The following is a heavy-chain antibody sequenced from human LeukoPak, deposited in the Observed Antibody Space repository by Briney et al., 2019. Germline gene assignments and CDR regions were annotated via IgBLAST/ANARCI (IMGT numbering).Heavy chain of an antibody. J-gene: IGHJ5*02. CDR1: GYTFTSYA. D-gene: IGHD6-13*01. CDR2: INAGNGNT. Sequence: ASVKVSCKASGYTFTSYAMHWVRQAPGQRLEWMGWINAGNGNTKYSQKFQGRVTITRDTSASTAYMELSSLRSEDTAVYYCARQGRKAIAAAGFNWFDPWGQGTLVTVSS. V-gene: IGHV1-3*01. CDR3: ARQGRKAIAAAGFNWFDP.